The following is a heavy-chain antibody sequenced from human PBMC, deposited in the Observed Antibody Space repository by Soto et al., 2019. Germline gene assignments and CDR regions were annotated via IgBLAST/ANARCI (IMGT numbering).Heavy chain of an antibody. Sequence: QVQLVQSGAEVKKPGASVKVSCKASGYTFTSYGISWVRQAPGQGLEWMGWISAYNGNTNYAQKLQGRVTMTTDTSTSTAYMELRSLRSDDTAVYYYARNSGSYQFYYYYGMDVWGQGTTVTVSS. CDR3: ARNSGSYQFYYYYGMDV. D-gene: IGHD1-26*01. CDR1: GYTFTSYG. V-gene: IGHV1-18*01. J-gene: IGHJ6*02. CDR2: ISAYNGNT.